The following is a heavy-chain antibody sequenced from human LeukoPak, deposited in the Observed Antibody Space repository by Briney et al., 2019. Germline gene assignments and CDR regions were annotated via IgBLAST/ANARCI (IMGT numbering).Heavy chain of an antibody. CDR2: ISSSSSYI. CDR1: GFTFSSYS. CDR3: ARTPPFDRAYYYMDV. J-gene: IGHJ6*03. D-gene: IGHD3-10*01. V-gene: IGHV3-21*01. Sequence: PGGSLRLSCAASGFTFSSYSMNWVRQAPGKGLEWVSSISSSSSYIYYADSVKGRFTISRDNAKNSLYLQMNSLRAEDTAVYYCARTPPFDRAYYYMDVWGKGTTVTVSS.